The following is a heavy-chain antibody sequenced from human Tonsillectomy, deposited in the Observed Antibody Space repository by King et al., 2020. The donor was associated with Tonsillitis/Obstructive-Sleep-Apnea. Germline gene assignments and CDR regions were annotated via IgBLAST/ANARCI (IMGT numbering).Heavy chain of an antibody. CDR3: ARVVASRPTVYYMDV. D-gene: IGHD6-6*01. CDR1: GASVDSRGYY. V-gene: IGHV4-31*01. Sequence: QLQESGPGLVKPSQSLSLTCSVSGASVDSRGYYWTWLRQRPGKGLEWIGYIYQSGNTHYNPTLESLLTISISKDTSKNMFSLTLSSLTAADTGVYFCARVVASRPTVYYMDVWGKGTTVTVSS. J-gene: IGHJ6*03. CDR2: IYQSGNT.